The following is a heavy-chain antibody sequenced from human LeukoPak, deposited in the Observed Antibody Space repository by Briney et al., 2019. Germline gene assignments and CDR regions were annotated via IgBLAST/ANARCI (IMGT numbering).Heavy chain of an antibody. V-gene: IGHV7-4-1*02. CDR2: INTNTGNP. J-gene: IGHJ4*02. Sequence: ASVKVSCKASGYIFTTYAMNWVRQAPGQGLEWMGWINTNTGNPTYAQGFTGRFVFSLDTSVNTAYLQISSLKAEDTAVYYCARGRRRYSSSSELDYWGQGSLVTVSS. CDR3: ARGRRRYSSSSELDY. CDR1: GYIFTTYA. D-gene: IGHD6-6*01.